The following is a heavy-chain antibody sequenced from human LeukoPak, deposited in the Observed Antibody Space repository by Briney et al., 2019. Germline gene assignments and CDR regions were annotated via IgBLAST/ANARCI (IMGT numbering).Heavy chain of an antibody. J-gene: IGHJ4*02. CDR1: GGFTSGFY. CDR3: ARAYSSGWYYFDY. CDR2: IHYSGST. Sequence: PSETLSLTCTVSGGFTSGFYWSWIRQPPGKGQEWVGSIHYSGSTNYNPSLKSRVTISLDTSKNQFSLKLSSVTAADTAVYYCARAYSSGWYYFDYWGQGTLVTVSS. V-gene: IGHV4-59*01. D-gene: IGHD6-19*01.